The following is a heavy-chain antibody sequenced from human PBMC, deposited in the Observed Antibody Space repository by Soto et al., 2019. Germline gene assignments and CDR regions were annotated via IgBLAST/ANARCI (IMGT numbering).Heavy chain of an antibody. Sequence: SETRSLTCDVSVEPMTGGYYWGWIRQSPGKGLEWIGSIYYGGTTYYNPSLRSRLAISIDTSKNQFFLRLSSVTAADTALYSCARGWYCFDVWGQGSLVTVSS. CDR3: ARGWYCFDV. V-gene: IGHV4-38-2*01. J-gene: IGHJ4*02. CDR1: VEPMTGGYY. D-gene: IGHD2-15*01. CDR2: IYYGGTT.